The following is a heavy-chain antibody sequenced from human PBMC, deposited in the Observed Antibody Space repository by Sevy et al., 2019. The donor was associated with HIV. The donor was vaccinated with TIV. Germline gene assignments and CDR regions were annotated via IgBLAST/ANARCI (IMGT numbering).Heavy chain of an antibody. CDR1: GYSFTNYW. Sequence: GGSLRLSCKGSGYSFTNYWIGWVRQMPGKGLEWMGSFYPRDSDTRYSPSFQGQVTISADKSITTAYLQWSSLKASDTAMYYCARLSDFYGSGSYYNNFDYWGQGTLVTVSS. V-gene: IGHV5-51*01. D-gene: IGHD3-10*01. CDR2: FYPRDSDT. CDR3: ARLSDFYGSGSYYNNFDY. J-gene: IGHJ4*02.